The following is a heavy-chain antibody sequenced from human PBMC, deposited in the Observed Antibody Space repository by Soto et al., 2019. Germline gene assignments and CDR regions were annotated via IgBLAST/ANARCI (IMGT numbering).Heavy chain of an antibody. CDR1: GFTLSYYP. D-gene: IGHD3-10*01. Sequence: EVQLVESGGGLVNPGGSLTLSCAASGFTLSYYPLHWVRRAPGKGLEWVSSSSGIKNYIRYADSVKGRFTISRDNAKTSLYLQMNSLTAEDTAVYYCAREGVHNYTEYYFDYWGQGTLVTVSS. CDR2: SSGIKNYI. V-gene: IGHV3-21*06. CDR3: AREGVHNYTEYYFDY. J-gene: IGHJ4*02.